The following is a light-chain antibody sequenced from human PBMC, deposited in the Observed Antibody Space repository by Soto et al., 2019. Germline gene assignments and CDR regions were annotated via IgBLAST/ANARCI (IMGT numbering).Light chain of an antibody. Sequence: DIQMTQSPSTLSASVGDRVTITCRASQSISSWLAWYQQKPGKAPKLLIYKASSLESGVPSRFRGSGSGTEFTLTISSLQPDDFATYYCQQYSSDPYTFGQGTKLEIK. CDR2: KAS. CDR1: QSISSW. J-gene: IGKJ2*01. CDR3: QQYSSDPYT. V-gene: IGKV1-5*03.